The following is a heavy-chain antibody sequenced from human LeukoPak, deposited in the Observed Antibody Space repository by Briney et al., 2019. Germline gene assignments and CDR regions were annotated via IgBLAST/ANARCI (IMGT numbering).Heavy chain of an antibody. CDR3: VRHGRWLQVLDY. Sequence: PSETLSLTCTVSGGSLTLYYWSWIRQPPGKGLEWIGYIYYSGTTNYNPSLKGRVSISVDTSKNQFSLRLSSVTAADTAFYYCVRHGRWLQVLDYWGQGTLVTVSS. CDR2: IYYSGTT. D-gene: IGHD5-24*01. J-gene: IGHJ4*02. CDR1: GGSLTLYY. V-gene: IGHV4-59*08.